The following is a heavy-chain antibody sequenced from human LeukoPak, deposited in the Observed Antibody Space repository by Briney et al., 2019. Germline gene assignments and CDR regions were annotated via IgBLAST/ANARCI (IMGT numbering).Heavy chain of an antibody. CDR1: GDSLSSSHW. Sequence: SETLSLTCTVSGDSLSSSHWWHWVRQPPGEGLEWIGQIYQSGTTKYNPSLNSRASFSVDKSKNQVFLKLHSVTAADTAVYYCARGETSVVYLDYWGQGIMVTVSS. CDR2: IYQSGTT. V-gene: IGHV4-4*02. CDR3: ARGETSVVYLDY. D-gene: IGHD1-20*01. J-gene: IGHJ4*02.